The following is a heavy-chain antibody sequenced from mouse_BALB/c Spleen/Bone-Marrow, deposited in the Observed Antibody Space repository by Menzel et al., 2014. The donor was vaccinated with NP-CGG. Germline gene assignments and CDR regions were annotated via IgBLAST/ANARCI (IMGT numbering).Heavy chain of an antibody. V-gene: IGHV7-3*02. J-gene: IGHJ4*01. Sequence: EVKLVESGGGLVQPGGSLRLSCATSGFTFTDYYMSWVRQPPGKAPEWLGFIRNKANGYTTEYSASVKGRFTISRDNSQSILYLQMNPLRAEDSATYYCARDDYYAMDYWGQGTSVTVSS. CDR2: IRNKANGYTT. CDR3: ARDDYYAMDY. CDR1: GFTFTDYY.